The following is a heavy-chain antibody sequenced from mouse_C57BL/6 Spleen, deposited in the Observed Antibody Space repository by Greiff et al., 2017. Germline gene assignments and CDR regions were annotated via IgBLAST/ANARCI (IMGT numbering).Heavy chain of an antibody. CDR3: TRYYGSSPAMDY. CDR2: IDPETGGT. CDR1: GYTFTDYE. Sequence: QVQLKESGAELVRPGASVTLSCKASGYTFTDYEMHWVKQTPVHGLEWIGAIDPETGGTAYNQKFKGKAILTADKSSSTAYMELRSLTSEDSAVYYCTRYYGSSPAMDYWGQGTSVTVSS. J-gene: IGHJ4*01. V-gene: IGHV1-15*01. D-gene: IGHD1-1*01.